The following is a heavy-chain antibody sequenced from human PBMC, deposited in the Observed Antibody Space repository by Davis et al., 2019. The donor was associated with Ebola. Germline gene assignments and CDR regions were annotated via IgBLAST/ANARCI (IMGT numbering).Heavy chain of an antibody. D-gene: IGHD6-19*01. J-gene: IGHJ4*02. CDR2: ISSSGSTI. CDR1: AFTFRDYY. V-gene: IGHV3-11*01. CDR3: AREAVAGTFDY. Sequence: GESLKISCAASAFTFRDYYMSWIRQAPGKGLEWVSYISSSGSTIYYADSVKGRFTISRDNAKNSLYLQMNSLRAEDTAVYYCAREAVAGTFDYWGQGTLVTVSS.